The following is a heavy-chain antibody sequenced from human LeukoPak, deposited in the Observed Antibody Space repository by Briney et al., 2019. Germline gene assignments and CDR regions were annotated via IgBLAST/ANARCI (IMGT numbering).Heavy chain of an antibody. CDR3: ARVDYGDYSKHFDY. Sequence: SETLSLTCTVSGGSISSSSYYWGWIRQPPGKGLEWIGEINHSGSTNYNPSLKSRITISVDTSKNQFSLKLSSVTAADTAVYYCARVDYGDYSKHFDYWGQGTLVTVSS. V-gene: IGHV4-39*07. D-gene: IGHD4-17*01. CDR1: GGSISSSSYY. CDR2: INHSGST. J-gene: IGHJ4*02.